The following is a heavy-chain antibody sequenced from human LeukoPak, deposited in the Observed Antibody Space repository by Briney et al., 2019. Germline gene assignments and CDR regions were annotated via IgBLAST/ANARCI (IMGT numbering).Heavy chain of an antibody. CDR1: GYTFTSYG. J-gene: IGHJ4*02. CDR3: ARGGGGSRRGFDY. Sequence: ASVKVSCKASGYTFTSYGISWVRQAPGQGLEWTGWNSAYNGNTNYATKLQGRVNINPDTSTSTAYMELRSLRSDDTAVYYCARGGGGSRRGFDYWGQGTLVTVSS. V-gene: IGHV1-18*01. CDR2: NSAYNGNT. D-gene: IGHD1-26*01.